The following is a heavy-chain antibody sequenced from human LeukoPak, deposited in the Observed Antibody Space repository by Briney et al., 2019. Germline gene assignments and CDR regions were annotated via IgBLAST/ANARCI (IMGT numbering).Heavy chain of an antibody. Sequence: GVSLTLSCTVSGLTFSSYEVNWVRHAPGKGLEGVTYISGSGSTIYYADPVKRRFTISRDNAKNSLYLQMNSLRAEDTAVYYCARGETYSSSCHLDYWGQGTLVTVSS. D-gene: IGHD6-13*01. CDR2: ISGSGSTI. V-gene: IGHV3-48*03. CDR3: ARGETYSSSCHLDY. CDR1: GLTFSSYE. J-gene: IGHJ4*02.